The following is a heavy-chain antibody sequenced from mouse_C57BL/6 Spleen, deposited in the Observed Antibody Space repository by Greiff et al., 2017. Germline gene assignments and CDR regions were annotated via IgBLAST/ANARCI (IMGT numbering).Heavy chain of an antibody. CDR1: GFNIKDYY. CDR2: IDPEDGET. J-gene: IGHJ2*01. Sequence: EVQLVESGAELVKPGASVKLSCTASGFNIKDYYMHWVKQRPEQGLEWIGRIDPEDGETKYAPKFQGKATITADKSSNTAYLQLSSLTSEDTAVSCCTYYYGCIYFGYWGQGTTLTVSS. CDR3: TYYYGCIYFGY. D-gene: IGHD1-1*01. V-gene: IGHV14-2*01.